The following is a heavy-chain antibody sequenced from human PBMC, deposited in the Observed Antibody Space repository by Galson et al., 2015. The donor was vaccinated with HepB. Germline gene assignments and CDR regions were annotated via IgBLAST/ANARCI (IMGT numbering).Heavy chain of an antibody. CDR2: ISSSGTNK. Sequence: SLRLSCAASGFTFNDYYMSWVRQGPGEGLEWLSYISSSGTNKYYADSVKGRFTISRDNAKNSLYLQMNSLRAEDTAVYYCARGAYYYHYYMDVWGKGTTVTVSS. CDR3: ARGAYYYHYYMDV. V-gene: IGHV3-11*01. J-gene: IGHJ6*03. CDR1: GFTFNDYY. D-gene: IGHD3-10*01.